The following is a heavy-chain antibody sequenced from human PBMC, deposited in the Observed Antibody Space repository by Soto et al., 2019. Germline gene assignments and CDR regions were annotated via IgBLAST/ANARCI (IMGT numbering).Heavy chain of an antibody. V-gene: IGHV4-30-2*01. Sequence: SETLSLTCAVSGGSIRSGGCSWSWIRQPPGKGLEWIGYIYHSGSTYYNPSLKSRVTISVDRSKNQFSLKLSSVTAADTAVYYCARVSGAGWFDPWGQGTLVTVSS. CDR1: GGSIRSGGCS. J-gene: IGHJ5*02. CDR3: ARVSGAGWFDP. CDR2: IYHSGST.